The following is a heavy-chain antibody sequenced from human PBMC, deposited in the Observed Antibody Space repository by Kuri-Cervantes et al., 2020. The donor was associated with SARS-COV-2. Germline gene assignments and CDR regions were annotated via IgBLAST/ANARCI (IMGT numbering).Heavy chain of an antibody. J-gene: IGHJ4*02. CDR3: ARDLRLGKSLDY. V-gene: IGHV3-21*01. Sequence: ETLSPTCAASGFTFSSYSMNWVRQAPGKGLEWVSSISSSSSYIYYADSVKGRFTISRDNAKNSLYLKMRSLRAEDTAVYYCARDLRLGKSLDYWGQGTLVTVSS. D-gene: IGHD7-27*01. CDR2: ISSSSSYI. CDR1: GFTFSSYS.